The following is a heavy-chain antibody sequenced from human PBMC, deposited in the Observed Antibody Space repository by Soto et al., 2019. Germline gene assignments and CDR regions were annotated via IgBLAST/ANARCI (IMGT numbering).Heavy chain of an antibody. J-gene: IGHJ4*02. Sequence: TLSLTCTVSGGSISSGGYYWSWIRQHPGKGLEWIGYIYYSGSTYYNPSLKSRVTISVDTSKNQFSLKLSSVTAADTAVYYCAREAPDSSGYPYFDYWGQGTLVTVSS. CDR3: AREAPDSSGYPYFDY. CDR2: IYYSGST. CDR1: GGSISSGGYY. D-gene: IGHD3-22*01. V-gene: IGHV4-31*03.